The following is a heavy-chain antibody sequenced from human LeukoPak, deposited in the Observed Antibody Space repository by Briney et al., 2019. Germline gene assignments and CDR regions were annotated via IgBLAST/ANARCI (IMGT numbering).Heavy chain of an antibody. CDR1: GGSISSGSYY. D-gene: IGHD6-19*01. CDR2: INHSGGT. CDR3: ARLGAQAVAGPPPFDY. J-gene: IGHJ4*02. Sequence: SETLSLTCTVSGGSISSGSYYWSWIRQPPGKGLEWIGEINHSGGTNYNPSLKSRVTISVDTSKNQFSLKLSSVTAADTAVYYCARLGAQAVAGPPPFDYWGQGTLVTVSS. V-gene: IGHV4-39*07.